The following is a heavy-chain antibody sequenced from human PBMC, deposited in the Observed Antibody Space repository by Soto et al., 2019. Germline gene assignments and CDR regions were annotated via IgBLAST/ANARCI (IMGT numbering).Heavy chain of an antibody. V-gene: IGHV3-23*01. CDR3: VKEWGSGSSRVFDY. Sequence: HPGGSLRLSCAASGFTFNIYDMSWVRQAPGKGLEWVSDISGTGGSTYYADSVKGRFTVSRDNSKNTLYLQMNSLRAEDTAVYHCVKEWGSGSSRVFDYWGQGTLVTVSS. CDR2: ISGTGGST. D-gene: IGHD6-19*01. CDR1: GFTFNIYD. J-gene: IGHJ4*02.